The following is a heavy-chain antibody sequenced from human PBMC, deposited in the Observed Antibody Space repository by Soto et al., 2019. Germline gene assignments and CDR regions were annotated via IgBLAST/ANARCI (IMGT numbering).Heavy chain of an antibody. CDR2: INPNSGGT. CDR3: ARDDSSGYWSPGSPQFDY. J-gene: IGHJ4*02. D-gene: IGHD3-22*01. Sequence: GASVKVSCKASGYTFTGYYMHWVRQAPGQGLEWMGWINPNSGGTNYAQKFQGWVTMTRDTSISTAYMELSRLRSDDTAVYYCARDDSSGYWSPGSPQFDYWGQGTLVTVSS. CDR1: GYTFTGYY. V-gene: IGHV1-2*04.